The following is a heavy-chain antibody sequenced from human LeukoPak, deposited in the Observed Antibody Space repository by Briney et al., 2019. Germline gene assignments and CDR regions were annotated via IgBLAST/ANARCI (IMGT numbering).Heavy chain of an antibody. CDR3: ARGEDTCFDY. V-gene: IGHV4-30-2*01. CDR2: IYHSGST. CDR1: GGSISSGGYS. J-gene: IGHJ4*02. D-gene: IGHD2-15*01. Sequence: SETLSLTCAVSGGSISSGGYSWSWIRQPPGEGLEWIGYIYHSGSTYYNPSLKSRVTISVDRSKNQFSLKLSSVTAADTAVYYCARGEDTCFDYWGQGTLVTVSS.